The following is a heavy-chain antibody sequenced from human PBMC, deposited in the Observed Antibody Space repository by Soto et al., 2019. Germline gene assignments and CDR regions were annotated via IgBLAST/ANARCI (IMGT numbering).Heavy chain of an antibody. CDR3: ARGLLGGAAT. D-gene: IGHD3-16*01. J-gene: IGHJ5*02. CDR1: GGSLSGYY. CDR2: INRSGST. V-gene: IGHV4-34*01. Sequence: QVQLQQWGAGLLKPSETLSLTCAVYGGSLSGYYWSWIRQPPGKGLEWIGEINRSGSTNCIPSLKSRVIISVDTPKNQFSLKLSSVTAADTAVYYCARGLLGGAATWGQGTLVTVSS.